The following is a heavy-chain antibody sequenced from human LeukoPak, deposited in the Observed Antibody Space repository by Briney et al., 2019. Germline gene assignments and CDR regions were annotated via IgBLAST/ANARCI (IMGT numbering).Heavy chain of an antibody. Sequence: SETLSLTCTVSGGSISSSSYYWGWIRQPPGKGLEWIGSIYYSGSTYYNPSLKSRVTISVDRSKNQFSLKLSSVTAADTAVYYCARESVPAAMVDYWGQGTLVTVSS. D-gene: IGHD2-2*01. CDR2: IYYSGST. V-gene: IGHV4-39*07. CDR3: ARESVPAAMVDY. CDR1: GGSISSSSYY. J-gene: IGHJ4*02.